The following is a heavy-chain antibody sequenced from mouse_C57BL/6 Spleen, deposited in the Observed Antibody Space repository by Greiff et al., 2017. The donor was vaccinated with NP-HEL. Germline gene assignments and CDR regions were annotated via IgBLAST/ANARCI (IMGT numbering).Heavy chain of an antibody. J-gene: IGHJ2*01. V-gene: IGHV1-64*01. CDR3: AIGNYGSSGDY. Sequence: VQLQQSGAELVKPGASVKLSCKASGYTFTSYWMHWVKQRPGQGLEWIGMIHPNSGSTNYNEKFKSKATLTVDKSSSTAYMQLSSLTSEDSAVYYCAIGNYGSSGDYWGQGTTLTVSS. CDR2: IHPNSGST. CDR1: GYTFTSYW. D-gene: IGHD1-1*01.